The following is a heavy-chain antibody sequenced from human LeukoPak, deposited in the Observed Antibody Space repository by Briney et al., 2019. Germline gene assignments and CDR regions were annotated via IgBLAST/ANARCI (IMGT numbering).Heavy chain of an antibody. J-gene: IGHJ5*02. CDR3: ATDPATGTTATSLLAP. CDR1: GFTFSDYS. CDR2: ISSSSGTI. D-gene: IGHD1-1*01. V-gene: IGHV3-48*01. Sequence: GGSLRLSCAASGFTFSDYSMNWVRQAPGKGLEWLSYISSSSGTIFYADSVKGRFTISRDKAKNSLYLQMNSLRADDTAVYYCATDPATGTTATSLLAPWGQGTLVTVSS.